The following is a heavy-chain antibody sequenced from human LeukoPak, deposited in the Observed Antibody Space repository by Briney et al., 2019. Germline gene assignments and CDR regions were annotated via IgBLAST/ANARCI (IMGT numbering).Heavy chain of an antibody. V-gene: IGHV4-39*01. CDR3: ARHTRVTATIDY. J-gene: IGHJ4*02. CDR1: GGSISSSSYY. CDR2: TYYSGST. D-gene: IGHD4-23*01. Sequence: PSETLSLTCTVSGGSISSSSYYWGWIRQPPGKGLEWIGSTYYSGSTYYNPSLKSRVTISVDTSKNQFSLKLSSVTAADTAVYYCARHTRVTATIDYWGQGTLVTVSS.